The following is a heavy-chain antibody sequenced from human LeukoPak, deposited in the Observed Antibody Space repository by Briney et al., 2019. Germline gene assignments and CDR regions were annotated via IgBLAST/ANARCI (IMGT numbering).Heavy chain of an antibody. Sequence: GGSLRLSCAASGFTFDDYGMSWVRQAPGKGLEWVSGINWNGGSTGYADSVKGRFTISRDNAKNSLYPQMNSLRAEDTALYYCASQWELPNDYWGQGTLVTVSS. CDR1: GFTFDDYG. CDR2: INWNGGST. J-gene: IGHJ4*02. D-gene: IGHD1-26*01. CDR3: ASQWELPNDY. V-gene: IGHV3-20*04.